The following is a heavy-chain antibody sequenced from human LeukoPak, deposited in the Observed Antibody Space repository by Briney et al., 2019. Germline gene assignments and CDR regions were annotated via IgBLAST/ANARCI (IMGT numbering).Heavy chain of an antibody. CDR2: MNPNSGNT. V-gene: IGHV1-8*03. D-gene: IGHD3-22*01. CDR1: GYTFTSYD. Sequence: GASVKVSCKASGYTFTSYDINWVRQATGQGLEWMGWMNPNSGNTGYAQKFQGRVTITRNTSISTAYMELSSLRSEDTAVYYCARGWFPFFTMTESDWFDPWGQGTLVTVSS. J-gene: IGHJ5*02. CDR3: ARGWFPFFTMTESDWFDP.